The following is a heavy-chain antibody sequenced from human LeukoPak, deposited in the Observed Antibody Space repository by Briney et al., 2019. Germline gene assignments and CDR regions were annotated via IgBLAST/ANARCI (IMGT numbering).Heavy chain of an antibody. J-gene: IGHJ4*02. CDR2: VHLDGRT. CDR1: GGSVISTNW. Sequence: PSETLSLTCGVSGGSVISTNWWTWVRQPPGKGLEWIGEVHLDGRTNYNPSLESRLTISVDLSENHVSLKLTSVTAADTAVYYCAREGGFYRTLDYSGQGTLVTVSS. D-gene: IGHD3-3*01. V-gene: IGHV4-4*02. CDR3: AREGGFYRTLDY.